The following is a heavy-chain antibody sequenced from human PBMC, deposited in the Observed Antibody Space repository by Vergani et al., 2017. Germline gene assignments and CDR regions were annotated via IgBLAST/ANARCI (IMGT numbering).Heavy chain of an antibody. J-gene: IGHJ3*02. CDR3: AKDRRGGNAFDI. V-gene: IGHV3-23*01. CDR2: ISGSGGST. Sequence: EVQLLESGGGLVQPGGSLRLSCAASGFTFSSYAMSWVRQAPGKGLEWVSAISGSGGSTYYADSVKGRYTISRDNSKNTLYLQMNSLRAEDTAVYYCAKDRRGGNAFDIWGQGTMVTVSS. CDR1: GFTFSSYA. D-gene: IGHD3-16*01.